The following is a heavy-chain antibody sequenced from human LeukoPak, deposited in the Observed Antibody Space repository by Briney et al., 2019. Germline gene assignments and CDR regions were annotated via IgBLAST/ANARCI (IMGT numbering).Heavy chain of an antibody. CDR1: SGSISTSNYY. CDR3: AREHILGPVDN. Sequence: SETLSLTCTVSSGSISTSNYYWGWIRQPPGKGLEWIGTMYHSGSTYYNPSLRSRVTLSVDTSRNHFSLKLSSATAADTAVYFCAREHILGPVDNWGQGTLVIVSS. V-gene: IGHV4-39*02. CDR2: MYHSGST. D-gene: IGHD3-16*01. J-gene: IGHJ4*02.